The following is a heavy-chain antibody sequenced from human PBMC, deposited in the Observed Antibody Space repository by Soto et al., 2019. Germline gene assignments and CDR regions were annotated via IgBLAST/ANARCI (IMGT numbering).Heavy chain of an antibody. CDR1: GFSLSTSGIC. V-gene: IGHV2-70*11. Sequence: SGPTLANPTQTLTLTCTFSGFSLSTSGICVSWIRQPPGKALEWLARIDWDDDKYYSTSLKTRLTISKDTSKNQVVLTMTNMDPVDTATYYCARIAGDSSGYYSIDYWGQGTLVTVSS. CDR3: ARIAGDSSGYYSIDY. J-gene: IGHJ4*02. CDR2: IDWDDDK. D-gene: IGHD3-22*01.